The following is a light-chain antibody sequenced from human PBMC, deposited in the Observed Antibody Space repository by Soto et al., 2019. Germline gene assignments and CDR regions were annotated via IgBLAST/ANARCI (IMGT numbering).Light chain of an antibody. CDR1: QSVSSY. V-gene: IGKV3-11*01. J-gene: IGKJ4*01. CDR2: DAS. Sequence: EIVLTQSPATLSLSPGERGTLSCRASQSVSSYLAWYQQKPGQAPRLLIYDASNRATGIPARFSGSGSGTDFPLTISSLAPEDFAVYYCQQRSNWPFLTFGGGTKVEIK. CDR3: QQRSNWPFLT.